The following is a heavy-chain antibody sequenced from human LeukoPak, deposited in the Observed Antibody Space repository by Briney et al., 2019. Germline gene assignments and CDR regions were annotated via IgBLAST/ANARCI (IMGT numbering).Heavy chain of an antibody. V-gene: IGHV3-23*05. D-gene: IGHD1-1*01. CDR2: IRHSDSNT. Sequence: GGSLRLSCAASGLTFSGSDMSWVRQAPGSGLEWVSSIRHSDSNTYYADSVMGRFTISRDNSKNTLYLQMNSLSAEDTAVYYCAKRGNPTVGHHYLDVWGKGTTVSVSS. CDR3: AKRGNPTVGHHYLDV. CDR1: GLTFSGSD. J-gene: IGHJ6*03.